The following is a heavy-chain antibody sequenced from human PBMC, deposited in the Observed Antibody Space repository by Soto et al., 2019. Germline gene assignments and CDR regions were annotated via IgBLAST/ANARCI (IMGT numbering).Heavy chain of an antibody. CDR3: ASSSAADY. CDR1: GGSFSGYY. Sequence: SETLSLTCAVYGGSFSGYYWSWIRQPPGKGLEWIGEINHSGSTNYNPSLKSRVTISVDTSKNQFSLKLSSVTAADAAVYYCASSSAADYWGQGTLVTVSS. D-gene: IGHD6-19*01. J-gene: IGHJ4*02. V-gene: IGHV4-34*01. CDR2: INHSGST.